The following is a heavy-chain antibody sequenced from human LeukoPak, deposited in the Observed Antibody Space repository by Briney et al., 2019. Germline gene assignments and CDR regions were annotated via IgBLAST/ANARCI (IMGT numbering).Heavy chain of an antibody. Sequence: GGSLRLSCAASGFTFSSYAMSWIRQAPGKGLEWVSAISGSGGSTYYADSVKGRFTISRDNSKNTLYLQMNSLRSEDTAVYYCAKGRRTGGKTEFDYWGQGTLVTVSS. CDR3: AKGRRTGGKTEFDY. CDR1: GFTFSSYA. D-gene: IGHD1-1*01. CDR2: ISGSGGST. J-gene: IGHJ4*02. V-gene: IGHV3-23*01.